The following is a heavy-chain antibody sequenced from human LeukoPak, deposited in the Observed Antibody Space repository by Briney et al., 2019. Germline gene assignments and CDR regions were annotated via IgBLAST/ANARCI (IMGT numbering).Heavy chain of an antibody. CDR2: IYYSGST. V-gene: IGHV4-59*12. D-gene: IGHD5-18*01. CDR3: AARGYSMYYFDY. Sequence: SETLSLTCTVSGGSISSYYWSWIRQPPGKGLEWIGYIYYSGSTNYNPPLKSRVTISVDTSKNQFSLKLSSVTAADTAVYYCAARGYSMYYFDYWGQGTLVTVSS. J-gene: IGHJ4*02. CDR1: GGSISSYY.